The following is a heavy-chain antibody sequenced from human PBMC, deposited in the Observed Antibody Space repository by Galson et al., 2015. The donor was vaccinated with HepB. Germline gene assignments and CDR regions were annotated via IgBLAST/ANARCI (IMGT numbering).Heavy chain of an antibody. Sequence: SVKVSCKASGGTFSSYAISWVRQAPGQGLEWMGGIIPIFGTANYAQKFQGRVTITADESTSTAYMELSSLRSEDTAVYYCARMERPYSSSWYYFDYWGQGTLVTVSS. CDR2: IIPIFGTA. CDR1: GGTFSSYA. D-gene: IGHD6-13*01. CDR3: ARMERPYSSSWYYFDY. V-gene: IGHV1-69*13. J-gene: IGHJ4*02.